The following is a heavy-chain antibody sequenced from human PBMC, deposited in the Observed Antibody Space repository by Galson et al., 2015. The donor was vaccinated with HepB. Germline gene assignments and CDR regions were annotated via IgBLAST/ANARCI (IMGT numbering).Heavy chain of an antibody. CDR2: IKRDGSEK. J-gene: IGHJ4*02. CDR3: ARVRPYYFDY. Sequence: SLRLSCAASGFTLSIYSMSWVRQAPGMGLEWLANIKRDGSEKYCVDSVKGRFTTSRDNAKNSLYLQMNSLRAEDTAVYYCARVRPYYFDYWGQGTLVTVSS. V-gene: IGHV3-7*03. CDR1: GFTLSIYS. D-gene: IGHD6-6*01.